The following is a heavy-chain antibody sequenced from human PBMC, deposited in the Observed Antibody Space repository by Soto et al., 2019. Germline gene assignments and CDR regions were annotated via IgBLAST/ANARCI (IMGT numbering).Heavy chain of an antibody. V-gene: IGHV1-3*05. Sequence: QVQLVQSGAEEKKPGASVKVSCKASGYTFTRYSMHWVRQAPGQRLEWMGWINAGYGHTKYSQNFQGRVTITRDTSANTVYMELNSLRSEDTAVYYWARLNDFYYRGSWFDPLGQGTLVTVSS. J-gene: IGHJ5*02. CDR1: GYTFTRYS. CDR3: ARLNDFYYRGSWFDP. CDR2: INAGYGHT. D-gene: IGHD1-26*01.